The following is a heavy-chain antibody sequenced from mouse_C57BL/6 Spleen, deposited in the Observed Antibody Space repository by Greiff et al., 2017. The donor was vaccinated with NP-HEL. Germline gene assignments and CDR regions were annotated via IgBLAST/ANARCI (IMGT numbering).Heavy chain of an antibody. V-gene: IGHV5-17*01. CDR3: ARGGGYYPAWFAY. Sequence: EVKLVESGGGLVKPGGSLKLSCAASGFTFSDYGMHWVRQAPEKGLEWVAYISSGSSTIYYADTVKGRFTISRDNAKNTLFLQMTSLRSEDTAMYYCARGGGYYPAWFAYWGQGTLVTVSA. J-gene: IGHJ3*01. D-gene: IGHD2-3*01. CDR1: GFTFSDYG. CDR2: ISSGSSTI.